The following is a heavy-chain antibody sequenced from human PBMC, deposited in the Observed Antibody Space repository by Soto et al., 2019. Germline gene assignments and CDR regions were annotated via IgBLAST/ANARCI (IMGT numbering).Heavy chain of an antibody. CDR1: GGSISSEGYY. D-gene: IGHD1-1*01. J-gene: IGHJ5*02. CDR3: ARRGRLRERYFDP. Sequence: SETLSLTCTVSGGSISSEGYYWSWFRQLPGKGLEWIGDIYYSGTTYHNPSLRSRLTISVDTSKNQFSLKLTSVTAADAAVYYCARRGRLRERYFDPWGQGTRVTVSS. CDR2: IYYSGTT. V-gene: IGHV4-30-4*01.